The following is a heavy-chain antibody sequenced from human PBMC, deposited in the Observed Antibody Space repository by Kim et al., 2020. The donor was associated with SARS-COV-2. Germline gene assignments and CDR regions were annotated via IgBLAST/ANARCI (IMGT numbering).Heavy chain of an antibody. CDR1: GFTFSSYA. J-gene: IGHJ5*02. Sequence: GGSLRLSCAASGFTFSSYAMSWVRQAPGKGLEWVSAISGSGGSTYYADSVKGRFTISRDNSKNRLYLQMNSLRAEDTAVYYCAKGNSSSWYGVTWFDPWGQGTLVTVSS. CDR3: AKGNSSSWYGVTWFDP. V-gene: IGHV3-23*01. CDR2: ISGSGGST. D-gene: IGHD6-13*01.